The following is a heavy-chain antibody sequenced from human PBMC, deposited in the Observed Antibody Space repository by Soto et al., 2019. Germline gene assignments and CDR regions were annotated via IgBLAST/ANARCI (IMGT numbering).Heavy chain of an antibody. D-gene: IGHD6-13*01. CDR3: ARRDCYNSNCFSNWFDP. CDR1: GYTFTDYF. CDR2: INPRSGDT. J-gene: IGHJ5*02. V-gene: IGHV1-46*03. Sequence: QVHLVQSGAEVRMLGASVKVSCKASGYTFTDYFMHWVRQAPGQGLEWMGIINPRSGDTGYAQKFQGRFIMTTDPSTSPVYMELRGPTSEGTAIYSGARRDCYNSNCFSNWFDPWGQGTLVTVSS.